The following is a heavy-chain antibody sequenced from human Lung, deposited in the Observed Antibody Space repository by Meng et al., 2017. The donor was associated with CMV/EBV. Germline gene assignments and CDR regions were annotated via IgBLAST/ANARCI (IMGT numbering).Heavy chain of an antibody. CDR3: ATNAFDY. J-gene: IGHJ4*02. D-gene: IGHD2-8*01. Sequence: SVKIPCKASGYTFTSYPMHWVRQAPGQSLEWMGWINTDNGDTRFSQHLQGRVTISTDTSATTAYMELSSLRLDDTAIYYCATNAFDYWGQGTLVTVSS. CDR2: INTDNGDT. CDR1: GYTFTSYP. V-gene: IGHV1-3*04.